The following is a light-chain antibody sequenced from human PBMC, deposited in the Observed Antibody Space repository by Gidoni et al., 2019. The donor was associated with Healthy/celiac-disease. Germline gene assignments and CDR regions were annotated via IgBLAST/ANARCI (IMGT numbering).Light chain of an antibody. CDR2: QDS. CDR1: KLGDKY. J-gene: IGLJ2*01. CDR3: QAWDSSTVV. Sequence: SYELTQPPSVSVSPGQTASITCSGDKLGDKYACWYQQKPGQSPVLVIYQDSKPPSGIPERFSGSNSGNTATLTISGTQAMDEADYYCQAWDSSTVVFGGGTKLTAL. V-gene: IGLV3-1*01.